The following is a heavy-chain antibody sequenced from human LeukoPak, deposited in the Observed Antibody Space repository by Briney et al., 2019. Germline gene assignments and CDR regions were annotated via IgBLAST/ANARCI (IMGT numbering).Heavy chain of an antibody. J-gene: IGHJ4*02. D-gene: IGHD2-15*01. CDR1: GFTFSSYG. CDR3: AKEDGYCSGGSCSYFDY. CDR2: ISYDGSNK. V-gene: IGHV3-30*18. Sequence: GGSLRLSCAASGFTFSSYGMHWVRQAPGKGLEWVAVISYDGSNKYYADSVKGRFTISRDNSKNTLYLQMNSLRAEDTAVYYCAKEDGYCSGGSCSYFDYWGQGTLVTVSS.